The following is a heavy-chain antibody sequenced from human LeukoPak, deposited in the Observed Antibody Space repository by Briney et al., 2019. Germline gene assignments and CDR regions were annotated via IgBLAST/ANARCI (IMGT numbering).Heavy chain of an antibody. D-gene: IGHD6-25*01. V-gene: IGHV4-39*01. J-gene: IGHJ4*02. Sequence: SETLSPTCTVSGGSISSSSYYWGWTRQPPGKGLEGIGSIYSSGSTYYNPSLKSRVTISVDTSKNQFSLKLSSVTAADTAVYYCARRMTERLLHYFDYWGQGTLVTVSS. CDR3: ARRMTERLLHYFDY. CDR2: IYSSGST. CDR1: GGSISSSSYY.